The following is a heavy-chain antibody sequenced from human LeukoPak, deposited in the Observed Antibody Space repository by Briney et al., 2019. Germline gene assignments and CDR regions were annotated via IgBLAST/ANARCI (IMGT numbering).Heavy chain of an antibody. CDR3: ATERGEGYNSLLDY. Sequence: SETLSLTCTVSGYSISSGYYWGWIRPPPGKGLEWIGSIYHSGSTYYNPSLKSRVTISVDTSKNQFSLKLSSVTAADTAVYYCATERGEGYNSLLDYWGQGTLVTVSS. V-gene: IGHV4-38-2*02. D-gene: IGHD5-24*01. J-gene: IGHJ4*02. CDR1: GYSISSGYY. CDR2: IYHSGST.